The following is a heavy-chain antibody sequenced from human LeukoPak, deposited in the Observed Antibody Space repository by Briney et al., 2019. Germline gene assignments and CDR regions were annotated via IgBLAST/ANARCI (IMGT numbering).Heavy chain of an antibody. CDR2: INPNSGGT. Sequence: ASVKVSCKASGYTFTGYYMHWVRQAPGQGLEWVGWINPNSGGTNYAQKFQGRVTMTRDTSISTAYMELSRLRSDDTAVYYCARGQDYYDSSGYSDYWGQGTLVTVSS. V-gene: IGHV1-2*02. J-gene: IGHJ4*02. CDR3: ARGQDYYDSSGYSDY. D-gene: IGHD3-22*01. CDR1: GYTFTGYY.